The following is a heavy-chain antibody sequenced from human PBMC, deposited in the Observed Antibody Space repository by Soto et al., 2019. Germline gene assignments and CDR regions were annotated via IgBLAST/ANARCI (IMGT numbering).Heavy chain of an antibody. J-gene: IGHJ4*02. CDR2: IYHSGST. Sequence: QVQLQESGPGLVKPSGTLSLTCAVSSGSISSSNWWSWVRQPPGKGLEWIGEIYHSGSTIYNPSLKSRVTISVDKSKNQFSLKLSSVTAADTAVYYCARSSFCSGGSCYSGVIDYWGQGTLVTVSS. CDR3: ARSSFCSGGSCYSGVIDY. CDR1: SGSISSSNW. D-gene: IGHD2-15*01. V-gene: IGHV4-4*02.